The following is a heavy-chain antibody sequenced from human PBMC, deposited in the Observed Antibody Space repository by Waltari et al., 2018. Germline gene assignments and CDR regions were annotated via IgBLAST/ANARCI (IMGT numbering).Heavy chain of an antibody. V-gene: IGHV4-38-2*01. CDR3: ARVNYYDSSGYKGAFDY. CDR1: GYYITSGYY. D-gene: IGHD3-22*01. CDR2: IYYSGTT. Sequence: QVQLQESGPGLVKHSETLSLTCAVSGYYITSGYYWGWTRKPPGKGLEWIGRIYYSGTTYYNPSLKSRLTISVDTSKNQLSLELSSVTAADTAVYYCARVNYYDSSGYKGAFDYWGQGTLVTVSS. J-gene: IGHJ4*02.